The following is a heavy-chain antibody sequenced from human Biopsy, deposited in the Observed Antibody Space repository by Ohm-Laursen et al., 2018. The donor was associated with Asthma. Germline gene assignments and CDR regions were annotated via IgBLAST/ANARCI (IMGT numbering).Heavy chain of an antibody. CDR3: VRGSSSWHHGPFHYYYGLDV. J-gene: IGHJ6*02. V-gene: IGHV4-39*01. CDR2: IYYSGTT. D-gene: IGHD6-13*01. Sequence: SETLSLTCSLSSGSGGYMRSGNYYWGWLRQPPGKGLAWIGSIYYSGTTYYNPSLESRVTVSADTSKNQFSLKLTSVTAADTAVYYCVRGSSSWHHGPFHYYYGLDVWGQGTTATVSS. CDR1: SGSGGYMRSGNYY.